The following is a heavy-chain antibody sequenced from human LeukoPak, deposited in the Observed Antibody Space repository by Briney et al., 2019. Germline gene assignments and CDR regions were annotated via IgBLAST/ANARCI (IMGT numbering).Heavy chain of an antibody. Sequence: PSETLSLTCTVSGGSISSSSYYWGWIRQPPGKGLEWIGSIYYSGSTYYDPSLKSRVTISVDTSKNQFSLKLSSVTAADTAVYYCARVETPTVTYYYYYYMDVWGKGTTVTVSS. CDR2: IYYSGST. CDR1: GGSISSSSYY. V-gene: IGHV4-39*07. J-gene: IGHJ6*03. D-gene: IGHD4-17*01. CDR3: ARVETPTVTYYYYYYMDV.